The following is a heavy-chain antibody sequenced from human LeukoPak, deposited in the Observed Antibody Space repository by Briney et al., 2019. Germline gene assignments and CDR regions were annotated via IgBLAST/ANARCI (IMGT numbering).Heavy chain of an antibody. J-gene: IGHJ4*02. CDR3: AKVVSYYYDSNPFDY. CDR2: IRYDGSNK. CDR1: GFTFSSYG. V-gene: IGHV3-30*02. Sequence: GGSLRLSCAASGFTFSSYGMHWVRQAPGKGLEWVAFIRYDGSNKYYADSVKGRFTISRDNSKNTLYLQMNSLRAEDTAVYYCAKVVSYYYDSNPFDYWGQGTLVTVSS. D-gene: IGHD3-22*01.